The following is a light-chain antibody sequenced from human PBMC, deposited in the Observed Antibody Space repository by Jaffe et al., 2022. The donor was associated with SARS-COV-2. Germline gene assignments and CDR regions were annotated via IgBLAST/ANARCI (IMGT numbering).Light chain of an antibody. V-gene: IGLV2-23*01. J-gene: IGLJ2*01. CDR2: EDN. CDR1: SSDVGSYNL. Sequence: QSALTQPASVSGSPGQSITISCTGTSSDVGSYNLVSWYQHHPGKAPKLMIYEDNKRPSGVSHRFSASKSGNTASLTISGLQAEDEADYFCCSYAGSTTSVLFGGGTKLTVL. CDR3: CSYAGSTTSVL.